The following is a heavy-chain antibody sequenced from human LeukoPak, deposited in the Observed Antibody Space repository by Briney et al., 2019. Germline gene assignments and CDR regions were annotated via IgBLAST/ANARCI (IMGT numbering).Heavy chain of an antibody. J-gene: IGHJ5*02. CDR2: IRSNDGTT. CDR1: KFTFSNYG. CDR3: VRGQTSLDNWFDP. V-gene: IGHV3-48*01. Sequence: GGSLRLSCTASKFTFSNYGMNWVRQAPGKGLEWVSYIRSNDGTTHYADSVKGRFTISRDNAKNSLSLQMTSLRADDTAVYYCVRGQTSLDNWFDPWGQGTLVIVSS.